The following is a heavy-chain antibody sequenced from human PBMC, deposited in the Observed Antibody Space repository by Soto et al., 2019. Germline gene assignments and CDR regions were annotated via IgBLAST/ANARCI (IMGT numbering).Heavy chain of an antibody. D-gene: IGHD6-6*01. V-gene: IGHV3-48*01. CDR1: GFSFSSYS. J-gene: IGHJ2*01. CDR3: ARDDTVCRGPSLSIMAARTRKGYFDL. Sequence: GGSLRLSCAASGFSFSSYSMNWVRQAPGKGQEWVSYISMTSSTLSYADSVKGRFTISRDNAKNSLYLQMNSLRGEDTAVYYCARDDTVCRGPSLSIMAARTRKGYFDLWGRGTRVTVSS. CDR2: ISMTSSTL.